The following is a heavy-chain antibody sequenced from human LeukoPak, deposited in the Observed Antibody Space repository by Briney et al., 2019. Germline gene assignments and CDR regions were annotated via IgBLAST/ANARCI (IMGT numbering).Heavy chain of an antibody. D-gene: IGHD1-26*01. Sequence: SETLTLTCAVYGGSFSGYYWSWMRQPPGKGLEWIGEINHSGSTNYNPSLKSRVTISVDTSKNQFSLKLSSVTAADTAVYYCARRWELPFDYWGQGTLVTVSS. CDR1: GGSFSGYY. CDR2: INHSGST. J-gene: IGHJ4*02. V-gene: IGHV4-34*01. CDR3: ARRWELPFDY.